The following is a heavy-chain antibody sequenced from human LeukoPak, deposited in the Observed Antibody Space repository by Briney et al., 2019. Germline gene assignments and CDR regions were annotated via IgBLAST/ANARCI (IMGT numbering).Heavy chain of an antibody. CDR1: GFTFSAYW. Sequence: GGSLRLSCAASGFTFSAYWMNWVRQAPGKGLEWVSSIGGSSSSLYYAESVKGRFTISRDNARNSLYLQMNSLRAEDTAVYYCAKEAGQDFGALDAFDVWGQGTMVTVSS. CDR2: IGGSSSSL. D-gene: IGHD4-17*01. CDR3: AKEAGQDFGALDAFDV. V-gene: IGHV3-21*01. J-gene: IGHJ3*01.